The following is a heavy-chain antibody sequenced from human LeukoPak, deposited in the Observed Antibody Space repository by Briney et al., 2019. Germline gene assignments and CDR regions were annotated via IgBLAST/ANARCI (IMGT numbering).Heavy chain of an antibody. J-gene: IGHJ4*02. V-gene: IGHV3-21*04. CDR1: GFTFSSYS. CDR3: AKDLAYYYDSSGIGPFDY. D-gene: IGHD3-22*01. Sequence: PGGSLRLSCAASGFTFSSYSMNWVRQAPGKGLEWVSSISSSSSYIYYADSVKGRFTISRDNAKNSLYLQMNSLRAEDTAVYYCAKDLAYYYDSSGIGPFDYWGQGTLVTVSS. CDR2: ISSSSSYI.